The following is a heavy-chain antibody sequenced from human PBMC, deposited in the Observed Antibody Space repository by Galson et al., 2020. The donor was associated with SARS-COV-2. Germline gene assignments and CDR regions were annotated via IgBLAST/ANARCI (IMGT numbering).Heavy chain of an antibody. D-gene: IGHD3-22*01. Sequence: SGPTLVKPTQTLTLTCTFSGFSLSTSGVGVGWIRQPPGKALEWLAVTYWSDDKRYSPSLKSRLTITKDTSKKQVVLTMTNTDPVDTATYYCARQYYYDSPDAFDIWGQGTKVTVSS. V-gene: IGHV2-5*01. J-gene: IGHJ3*02. CDR3: ARQYYYDSPDAFDI. CDR2: TYWSDDK. CDR1: GFSLSTSGVG.